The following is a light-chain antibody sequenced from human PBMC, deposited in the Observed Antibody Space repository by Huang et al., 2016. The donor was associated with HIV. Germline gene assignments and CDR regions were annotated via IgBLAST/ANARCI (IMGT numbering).Light chain of an antibody. CDR3: QHYDNLRT. V-gene: IGKV1-33*01. J-gene: IGKJ1*01. CDR2: DAS. CDR1: QDISNY. Sequence: DIQMTQSPSSLSASVGDRVTITCQASQDISNYLNWYQQKPGKATQLLIYDASNVETGVSSRFSGSGSGTDFTFTISSLQPEDIATYYCQHYDNLRTFGQGTKVEIK.